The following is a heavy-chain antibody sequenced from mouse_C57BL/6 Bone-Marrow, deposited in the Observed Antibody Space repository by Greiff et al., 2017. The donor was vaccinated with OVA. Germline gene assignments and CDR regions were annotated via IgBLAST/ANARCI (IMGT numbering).Heavy chain of an antibody. Sequence: EVKVVESGGGLVQPGESLKLSCESNEYEFPSHDMSWVRKTPEKGLELVAAINSDGGSTYYPDTMERRFIISRDNTKKTLYLQMSSLRSEDTALYYCARRGIYDGYYTSDYWGQGTTLTVSS. CDR1: EYEFPSHD. CDR2: INSDGGST. CDR3: ARRGIYDGYYTSDY. J-gene: IGHJ2*01. V-gene: IGHV5-2*01. D-gene: IGHD2-3*01.